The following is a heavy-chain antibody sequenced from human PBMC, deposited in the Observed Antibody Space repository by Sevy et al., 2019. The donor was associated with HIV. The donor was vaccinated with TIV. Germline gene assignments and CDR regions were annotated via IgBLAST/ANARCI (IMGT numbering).Heavy chain of an antibody. J-gene: IGHJ4*02. Sequence: GGSLRLSCEGSGFIFNSYWMSWVRQAPGKGLEWVANIKEDGSEENYVDSVKGRFTISRDNAKNSVYLEMNSLRVEDTAVYFCASEYSFAAFVDYWGQGTRVTVSS. CDR2: IKEDGSEE. CDR1: GFIFNSYW. V-gene: IGHV3-7*01. D-gene: IGHD5-12*01. CDR3: ASEYSFAAFVDY.